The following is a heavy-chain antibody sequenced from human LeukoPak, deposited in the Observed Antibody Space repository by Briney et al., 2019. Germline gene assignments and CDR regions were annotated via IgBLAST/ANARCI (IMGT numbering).Heavy chain of an antibody. CDR3: ARGNYDILTGYYYYYYYMDV. Sequence: GASVKVSCKASGYTFTSYDINWVRQATGQGLEWMGWMNPNSGNTGYAQKFQGRVTITRNTSISTAYMELRSLRSDDTAVYYCARGNYDILTGYYYYYYYMDVWGKGTTVTISS. CDR2: MNPNSGNT. V-gene: IGHV1-8*03. CDR1: GYTFTSYD. D-gene: IGHD3-9*01. J-gene: IGHJ6*03.